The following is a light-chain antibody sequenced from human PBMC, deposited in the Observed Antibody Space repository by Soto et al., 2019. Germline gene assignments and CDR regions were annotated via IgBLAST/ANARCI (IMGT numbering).Light chain of an antibody. CDR3: QQSYSTPFT. J-gene: IGKJ3*01. Sequence: DIQMTQSPSSLSASVGDRVTITCRASQSISSYLNWYQQKPGKDPKLLIYAASSLQSGVPSRFSGSGSGTDFTLTISSLQPEDFATYYGQQSYSTPFTFGPGTKVDIK. CDR1: QSISSY. CDR2: AAS. V-gene: IGKV1-39*01.